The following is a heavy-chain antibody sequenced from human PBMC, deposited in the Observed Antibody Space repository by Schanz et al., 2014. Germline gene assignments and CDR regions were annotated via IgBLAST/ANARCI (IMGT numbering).Heavy chain of an antibody. CDR1: GFVFGDYY. CDR2: ISDSGTYT. Sequence: QVQVVQSGGGLVKPGGSLRLSCAASGFVFGDYYMTWIRQAPGKGLEWLSYISDSGTYTNYADSVKGRFTISRDNAKSSLYLQMNSLRVEDTAVYYCAASSGWHPSTDYWGQGTMXTVSP. CDR3: AASSGWHPSTDY. D-gene: IGHD6-19*01. V-gene: IGHV3-11*05. J-gene: IGHJ3*01.